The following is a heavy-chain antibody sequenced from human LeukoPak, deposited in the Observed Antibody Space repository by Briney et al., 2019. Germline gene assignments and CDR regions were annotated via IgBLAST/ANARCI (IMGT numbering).Heavy chain of an antibody. CDR3: ARNPGHSSSFDY. J-gene: IGHJ4*02. D-gene: IGHD6-6*01. CDR1: GGSISSYY. V-gene: IGHV4-59*08. CDR2: IYHSGST. Sequence: PSETLSLTCTVSGGSISSYYWSWIRQPPGKGLEWIGSIYHSGSTYYNPSLKSRVTISVDTSKNQFSLKLSSVTAADTAVYYCARNPGHSSSFDYWGQGTLVTVSS.